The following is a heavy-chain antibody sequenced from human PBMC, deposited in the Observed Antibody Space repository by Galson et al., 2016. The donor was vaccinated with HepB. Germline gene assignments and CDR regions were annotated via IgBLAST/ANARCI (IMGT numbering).Heavy chain of an antibody. J-gene: IGHJ3*01. V-gene: IGHV1-46*01. CDR2: ISPSGGRT. CDR3: ASDRGFNTGPLAV. Sequence: SVKVSCKASGYIFTSYYIHWVRQTPGQGPEWMGIISPSGGRTNFAQKFQGRGNMTRDTSRSTVYMELSGLRSEDTGLYFCASDRGFNTGPLAVWGQGTMVTVSS. CDR1: GYIFTSYY. D-gene: IGHD2-8*02.